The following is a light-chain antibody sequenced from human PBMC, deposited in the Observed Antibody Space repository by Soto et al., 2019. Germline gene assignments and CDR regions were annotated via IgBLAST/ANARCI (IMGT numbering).Light chain of an antibody. CDR2: DAT. J-gene: IGKJ4*01. V-gene: IGKV3-11*01. Sequence: EIVLTQSPATLSLSPGERATLSCRASQSISNYLAWYQQKPGQAPRLLLYDATNRATGIPTRFSGSVSGTDFTLTISSLEPEDFSVYYCQHSSALPITFGGGTQVEIK. CDR3: QHSSALPIT. CDR1: QSISNY.